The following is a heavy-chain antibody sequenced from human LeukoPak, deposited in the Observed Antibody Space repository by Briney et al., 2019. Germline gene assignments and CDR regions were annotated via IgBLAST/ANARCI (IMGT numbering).Heavy chain of an antibody. CDR2: IRYDGNNK. Sequence: HPGGSLRLSCTASGFTFSSYGMHWVRQAPGKGLEWVTFIRYDGNNKYYTDSVKGRFTISRDNAKNSLYLQMNSLRAEDTAVYYCARDAGTMVRGVIDYWGQGTLVTVSS. CDR1: GFTFSSYG. J-gene: IGHJ4*02. D-gene: IGHD3-10*01. CDR3: ARDAGTMVRGVIDY. V-gene: IGHV3-30*02.